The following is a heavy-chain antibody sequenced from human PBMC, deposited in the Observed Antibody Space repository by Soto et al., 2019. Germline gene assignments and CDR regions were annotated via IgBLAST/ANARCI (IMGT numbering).Heavy chain of an antibody. CDR2: IYYSGST. V-gene: IGHV4-61*01. CDR3: ARVCLNWFDP. Sequence: PETLSLTCTVSGGSVSSGSYYWSWIRQPPGKGLEWIGYIYYSGSTNYNPSLKSRVTTSVDTSKNQFSLKLSSVTAADTAVYYCARVCLNWFDPWGQGTLVTVSS. J-gene: IGHJ5*02. CDR1: GGSVSSGSYY. D-gene: IGHD3-16*01.